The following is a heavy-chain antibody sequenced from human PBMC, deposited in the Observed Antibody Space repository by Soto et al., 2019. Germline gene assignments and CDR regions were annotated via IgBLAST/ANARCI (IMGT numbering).Heavy chain of an antibody. D-gene: IGHD3-10*01. J-gene: IGHJ4*02. CDR3: ARLVYDTRLNYMYFDF. V-gene: IGHV4-4*02. CDR2: IFHDGTA. CDR1: GVSISSGNW. Sequence: SETLSLTCAVSGVSISSGNWWTWVRQTPQRGLEYIGEIFHDGTANYYPSSERRVAISVDTSKNQFSLKLTSVTAADTAIYFCARLVYDTRLNYMYFDFWGQGALVTVSS.